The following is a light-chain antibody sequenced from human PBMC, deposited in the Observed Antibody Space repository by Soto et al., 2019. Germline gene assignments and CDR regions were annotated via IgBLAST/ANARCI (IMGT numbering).Light chain of an antibody. J-gene: IGLJ2*01. CDR1: SSDVGAYNY. CDR3: RSYTRSTTLVV. Sequence: QSVLTQPASVSGSPGQSITISCTGTSSDVGAYNYVSWYQQHPGKAPKLMIYDVTNRPSGVSSRFSGSKSGNTASLTISGLQAEDEADYYCRSYTRSTTLVVFGGGTKLTVL. V-gene: IGLV2-14*01. CDR2: DVT.